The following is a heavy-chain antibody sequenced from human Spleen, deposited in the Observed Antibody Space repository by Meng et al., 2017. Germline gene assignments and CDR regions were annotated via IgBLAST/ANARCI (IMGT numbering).Heavy chain of an antibody. CDR3: ARVNYYGSGSYESWFDP. V-gene: IGHV4-4*07. CDR1: GGSISSYY. CDR2: IYTSGST. J-gene: IGHJ5*02. Sequence: QVQLQESGPGLVKPSETLSLTCTVSGGSISSYYWSWIRQPAGKGLEWIGRIYTSGSTNYNPPLKSRVTMSVDTSKNQFSLKLSSVTAADTAVYYCARVNYYGSGSYESWFDPWGQGTWSPSPQ. D-gene: IGHD3-10*01.